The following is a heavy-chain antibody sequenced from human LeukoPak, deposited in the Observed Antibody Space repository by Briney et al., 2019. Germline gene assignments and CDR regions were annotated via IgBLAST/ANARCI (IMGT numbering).Heavy chain of an antibody. CDR3: AKVRHYDSDAFDI. V-gene: IGHV3-23*01. D-gene: IGHD3-9*01. CDR2: IRGGSGTT. CDR1: GFTLNNYA. Sequence: GGSLRLSCAASGFTLNNYAMSWVRQAPGKGLEWVSGIRGGSGTTHYADSMKGRFTISRDNSKNTLFLQMDSLRAEDTAIYYCAKVRHYDSDAFDIWGQGTMVTVSS. J-gene: IGHJ3*02.